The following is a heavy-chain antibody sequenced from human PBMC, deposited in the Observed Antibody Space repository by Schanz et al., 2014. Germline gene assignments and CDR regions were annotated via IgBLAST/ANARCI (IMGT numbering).Heavy chain of an antibody. CDR1: GYTFSSYG. D-gene: IGHD5-12*01. CDR2: INGYNGHT. V-gene: IGHV1-18*01. Sequence: QVQLVQSGAEVKKPGASVKVSCKASGYTFSSYGITWVRQAPGQGLEWMGWINGYNGHTLYAQKFQGRVTMTTDTSTSTSYMELTSRRFDDTAVYYCARDFSAYVGNYFDYWGQGTLVTVSS. J-gene: IGHJ4*02. CDR3: ARDFSAYVGNYFDY.